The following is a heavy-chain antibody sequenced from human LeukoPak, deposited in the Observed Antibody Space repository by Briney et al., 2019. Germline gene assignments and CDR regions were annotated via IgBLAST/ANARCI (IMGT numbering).Heavy chain of an antibody. Sequence: GGSLRLSCAASGFTLSSYSMNWVRQAPGKGLEWVAVISYDGSNKYYADSVKGRFTISRDYSKNTLYLQMNSLRAEDTAFYYCARDSGFSGTQRGEYWGQGTLVTVSS. CDR3: ARDSGFSGTQRGEY. CDR1: GFTLSSYS. J-gene: IGHJ4*02. V-gene: IGHV3-30*03. D-gene: IGHD3/OR15-3a*01. CDR2: ISYDGSNK.